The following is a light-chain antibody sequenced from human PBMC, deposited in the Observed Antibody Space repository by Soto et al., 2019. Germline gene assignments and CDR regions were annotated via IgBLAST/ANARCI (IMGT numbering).Light chain of an antibody. CDR3: QHYKAFSPLT. CDR2: DAS. CDR1: QNISSW. V-gene: IGKV1-5*01. Sequence: DIQMTQSPSALSASVGDRVTITCRASQNISSWLAWYQQKPGKAPKSLIYDASSLESGVPSRLSGSGSGTEFTLTISNLQTDDSANDYCQHYKAFSPLTLGQGPKVDIK. J-gene: IGKJ1*01.